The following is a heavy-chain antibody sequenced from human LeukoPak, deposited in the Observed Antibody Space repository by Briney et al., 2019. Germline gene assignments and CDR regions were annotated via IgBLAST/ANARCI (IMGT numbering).Heavy chain of an antibody. CDR2: ISSSSSYI. D-gene: IGHD3-10*02. CDR1: GFTFSNYN. Sequence: GGSLRLSCAASGFTFSNYNMNWVRQAPGKGLEWVSSISSSSSYIYYADSLKGRFTISRDNAKNSLYLQMNSLRAEDTAVYYCARGTMFPYYFDYWGQGTLVTVSS. J-gene: IGHJ4*02. CDR3: ARGTMFPYYFDY. V-gene: IGHV3-21*01.